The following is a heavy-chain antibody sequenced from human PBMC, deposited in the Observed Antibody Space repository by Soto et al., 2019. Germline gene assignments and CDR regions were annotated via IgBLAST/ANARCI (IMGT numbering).Heavy chain of an antibody. CDR1: GGSISSYY. V-gene: IGHV4-59*01. D-gene: IGHD6-13*01. CDR2: IYYSGST. CDR3: ARSLYTGSYTNWFDT. J-gene: IGHJ5*02. Sequence: SETLSLTCTVSGGSISSYYWSWIRQPPGKGLEYIGYIYYSGSTNYNPSLKSRVTISVDTSKKQFSLKLSSVTAADTAVYYCARSLYTGSYTNWFDTWGQGTLVTVSS.